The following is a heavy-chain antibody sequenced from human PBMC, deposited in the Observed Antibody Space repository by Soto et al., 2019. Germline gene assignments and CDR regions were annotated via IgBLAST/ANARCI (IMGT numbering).Heavy chain of an antibody. CDR1: GFTFSSYA. V-gene: IGHV3-23*01. J-gene: IGHJ4*02. CDR3: AKEEYCSGGSCYSYYFDY. D-gene: IGHD2-15*01. CDR2: ISGSGGST. Sequence: PGGSLSLSCAASGFTFSSYAMSWVRQAPGKGLEWVSAISGSGGSTYYADSVKGRFTISRDNSKNTLYLQMNSLRAEDTAVYYCAKEEYCSGGSCYSYYFDYWGQGTLVTVSS.